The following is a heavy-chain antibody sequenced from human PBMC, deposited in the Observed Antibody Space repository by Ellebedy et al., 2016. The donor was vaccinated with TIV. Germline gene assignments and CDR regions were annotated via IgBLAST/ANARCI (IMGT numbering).Heavy chain of an antibody. J-gene: IGHJ4*02. CDR1: GFTFSSYS. Sequence: GGSLRLSCAASGFTFSSYSMNWVRQAPGKGLEWVAVISDDASNKYSADSVKGRFTISRDNSKNTLYLQMNSLRAEDTAVYYCARDIDYYGSGSYCLDSWGQGTLVTVSS. V-gene: IGHV3-30*03. CDR3: ARDIDYYGSGSYCLDS. D-gene: IGHD3-10*01. CDR2: ISDDASNK.